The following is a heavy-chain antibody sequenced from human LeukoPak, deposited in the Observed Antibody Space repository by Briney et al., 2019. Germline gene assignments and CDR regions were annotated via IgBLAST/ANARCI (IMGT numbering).Heavy chain of an antibody. D-gene: IGHD3-10*01. CDR3: AKDKFGGDQQLVRGYDY. Sequence: PGGALRPSCAASGVTFYDYAMHWGRQAPGKGVEGGSGVSWNSGSIDYADSVKGRFTISRDNAKSSLYLQMNSLRAEDTALYYCAKDKFGGDQQLVRGYDYWGQGTLVTVSS. V-gene: IGHV3-9*01. J-gene: IGHJ4*02. CDR1: GVTFYDYA. CDR2: VSWNSGSI.